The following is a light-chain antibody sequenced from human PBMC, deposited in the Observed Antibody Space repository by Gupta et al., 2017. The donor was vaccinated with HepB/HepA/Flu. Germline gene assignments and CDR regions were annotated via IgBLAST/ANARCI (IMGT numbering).Light chain of an antibody. CDR3: QHRAPWPPGCS. Sequence: EIVLTQSPATLSLSQGERATLSCRASQNVGLSLAWYQQKPGQGPRLLIFYASNRATGISARFSGSGSGTDFTLTINILEPEDFAVYYCQHRAPWPPGCSFGQGTKLEIK. CDR2: YAS. CDR1: QNVGLS. V-gene: IGKV3-11*01. J-gene: IGKJ2*04.